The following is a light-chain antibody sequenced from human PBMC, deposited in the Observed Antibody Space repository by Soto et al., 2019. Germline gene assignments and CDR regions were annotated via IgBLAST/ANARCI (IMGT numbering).Light chain of an antibody. V-gene: IGKV1-33*01. CDR2: DAS. Sequence: DIQMTQSPSSLSASVGDIVTITCQASQDISNYLNWYQQKPGKAPKLLLYDASNLETGVPSRFSGSGSGTDFTFTISSLQPEDIATYYCQHYDNLPQIFTFGPGTKVDIK. CDR1: QDISNY. J-gene: IGKJ3*01. CDR3: QHYDNLPQIFT.